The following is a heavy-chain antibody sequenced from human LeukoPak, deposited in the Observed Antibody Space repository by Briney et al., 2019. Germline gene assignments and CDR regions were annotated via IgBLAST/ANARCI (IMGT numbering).Heavy chain of an antibody. CDR1: GGTFSSYA. V-gene: IGHV1-69*01. Sequence: SVKVSCKASGGTFSSYAISWVRQAPGQGLEWMGGIIPIFGTANCAQKFQGRVTITADESTSTAYMELSSLRSEDTAVYYCARERSLAASYYFDYWGQGTLVTVSS. CDR2: IIPIFGTA. D-gene: IGHD6-6*01. CDR3: ARERSLAASYYFDY. J-gene: IGHJ4*02.